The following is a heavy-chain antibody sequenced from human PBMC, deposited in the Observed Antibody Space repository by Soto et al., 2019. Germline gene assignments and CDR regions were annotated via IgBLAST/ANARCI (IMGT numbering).Heavy chain of an antibody. J-gene: IGHJ4*01. CDR2: IIRVFATT. V-gene: IGHV1-69*01. CDR3: AISGRRSCSGARCCRCFGC. D-gene: IGHD2-2*01. CDR1: GGTFSSYA. Sequence: QVQVVQSGAEVKKPGSSVKVSCKASGGTFSSYAVNWVRQAPGQGLEWMGVIIRVFATTHDAQNSHGRVTITADESTSTAYVELRSLRSAETAVYYCAISGRRSCSGARCCRCFGCWCHGCLITVSS.